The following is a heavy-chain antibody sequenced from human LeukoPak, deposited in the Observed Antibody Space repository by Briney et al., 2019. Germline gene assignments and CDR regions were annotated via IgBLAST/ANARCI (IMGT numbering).Heavy chain of an antibody. V-gene: IGHV3-30*04. CDR2: ISYDGSNK. Sequence: GGSLRLSCAASGFTFSSYAMHWVRQAPGKGLEGVAVISYDGSNKYYADSEKGRFTISRDNSKNTLYLQMNSLKAEDTAVYYCTTEGPIVVVPAAHRFDYWGQGTLVTVSS. D-gene: IGHD2-2*01. CDR1: GFTFSSYA. CDR3: TTEGPIVVVPAAHRFDY. J-gene: IGHJ4*02.